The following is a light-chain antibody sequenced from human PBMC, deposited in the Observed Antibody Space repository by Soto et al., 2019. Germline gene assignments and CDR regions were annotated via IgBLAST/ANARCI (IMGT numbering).Light chain of an antibody. CDR2: LGS. CDR3: MQALQTPLT. Sequence: DIVMTQSPLSLPVTPGEPASISCRSSQSLLHTNAYNYLDWYLQKPGQSPQFLIYLGSNRASGVHERFSGSGSGTDFTLKISRVEAEDVGIYYCMQALQTPLTFGGGTKVEIK. V-gene: IGKV2-28*01. CDR1: QSLLHTNAYNY. J-gene: IGKJ4*01.